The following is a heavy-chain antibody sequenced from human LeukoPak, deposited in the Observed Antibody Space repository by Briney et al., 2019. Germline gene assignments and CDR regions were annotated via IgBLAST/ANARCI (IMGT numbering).Heavy chain of an antibody. D-gene: IGHD5-18*01. J-gene: IGHJ4*02. CDR1: GYTFTGYY. Sequence: GASVKVSCKASGYTFTGYYMHWVRQAPGQGLEWMGWINPNSGGTNYAQKFQGRVTMTRDTSISTAYMELSRLRSDDTAVYYCARDSSAMVLEYDYWGQGTLVTVSS. CDR3: ARDSSAMVLEYDY. CDR2: INPNSGGT. V-gene: IGHV1-2*02.